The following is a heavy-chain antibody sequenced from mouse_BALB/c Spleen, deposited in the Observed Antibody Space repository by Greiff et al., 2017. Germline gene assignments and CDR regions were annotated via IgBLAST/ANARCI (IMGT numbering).Heavy chain of an antibody. V-gene: IGHV14-4*02. CDR2: IDPENGDT. CDR1: GFNIKDYY. Sequence: EVQLQQSGAELVRSGASVKLSCTASGFNIKDYYMHWVKQRPEQGLEWIGWIDPENGDTEYAPKFQGKATMTADTSSNTAYLQLSSLTSEDTAVYYCNGPGTWFAYWGQGTLVTVSA. D-gene: IGHD4-1*01. J-gene: IGHJ3*01. CDR3: NGPGTWFAY.